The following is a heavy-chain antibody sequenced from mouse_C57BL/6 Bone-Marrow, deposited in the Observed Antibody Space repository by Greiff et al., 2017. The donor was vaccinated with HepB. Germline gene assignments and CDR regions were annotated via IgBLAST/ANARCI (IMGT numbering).Heavy chain of an antibody. CDR3: ALITTVGGFDY. CDR2: IYPGSGNT. D-gene: IGHD1-1*01. V-gene: IGHV1-76*01. CDR1: GYTFTDYY. J-gene: IGHJ2*01. Sequence: QVQLQQSGAELVRPGASVKLSCKASGYTFTDYYINWVKQRPGQGLEWIARIYPGSGNTYYNEKFKGKATLTAEKASSTAYMQLSSLTSEDSAVYFCALITTVGGFDYWGQGTTLTVSS.